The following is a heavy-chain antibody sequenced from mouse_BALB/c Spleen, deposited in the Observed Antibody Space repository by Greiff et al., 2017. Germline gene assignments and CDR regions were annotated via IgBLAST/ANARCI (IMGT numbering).Heavy chain of an antibody. Sequence: LQQPGSELVRPGASVKLSCKASGYNFTSYWMHWVKQRHGQGLEWIGNIYPGSGSTNYDEKFKSKGTLTVDTSSSTAYMHLSSLTSEDSAVYYCTTQLELRSFAYWGQGTLVTVSA. V-gene: IGHV1S22*01. J-gene: IGHJ3*01. D-gene: IGHD3-1*01. CDR2: IYPGSGST. CDR3: TTQLELRSFAY. CDR1: GYNFTSYW.